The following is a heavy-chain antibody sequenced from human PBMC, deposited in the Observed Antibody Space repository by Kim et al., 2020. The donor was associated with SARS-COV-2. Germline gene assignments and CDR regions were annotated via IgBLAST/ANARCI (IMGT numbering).Heavy chain of an antibody. CDR1: GGTFSTSA. Sequence: SVKVSCKASGGTFSTSAISWVRQAPGQGLEWVGGIIPFFGTTNYAQIFQGRVTITADTATSTAFMELTGLRFEDTAVYFCARGGWSHSDYDPKSNWFGPWGQGTLVTVSS. J-gene: IGHJ5*02. CDR3: ARGGWSHSDYDPKSNWFGP. V-gene: IGHV1-69*06. CDR2: IIPFFGTT. D-gene: IGHD5-12*01.